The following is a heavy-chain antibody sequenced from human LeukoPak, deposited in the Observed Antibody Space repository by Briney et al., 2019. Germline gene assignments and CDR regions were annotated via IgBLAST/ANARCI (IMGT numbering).Heavy chain of an antibody. V-gene: IGHV4-38-2*02. CDR3: ARVDTAMPLDY. D-gene: IGHD5-18*01. Sequence: SETLSLTCTVSGYSISSGYYWGWIRQPPGKGLEWIGSIYHSGSTYYNPSLKSRVTISVDTSENQFSLKLSSVTAADTAVYYCARVDTAMPLDYWGQGTLVTVSS. CDR2: IYHSGST. J-gene: IGHJ4*02. CDR1: GYSISSGYY.